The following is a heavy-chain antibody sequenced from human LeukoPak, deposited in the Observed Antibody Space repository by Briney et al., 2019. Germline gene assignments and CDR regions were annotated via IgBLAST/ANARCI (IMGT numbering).Heavy chain of an antibody. CDR1: GGSISSSSYY. CDR3: ARGGPSKYSGSYSXXDY. D-gene: IGHD1-26*01. J-gene: IGHJ4*02. V-gene: IGHV4-39*07. CDR2: IYYSGST. Sequence: SETLSLTCTVSGGSISSSSYYWGWIRQPPGKGLEWIGSIYYSGSTYYNPSLKSRVTMSVDTSKNQFSLKLSSVTAADTAVYYCARGGPSKYSGSYSXXDYXXXGTXVTVSS.